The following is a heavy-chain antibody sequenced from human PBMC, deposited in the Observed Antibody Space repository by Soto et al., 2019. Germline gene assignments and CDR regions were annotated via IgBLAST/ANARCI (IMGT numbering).Heavy chain of an antibody. CDR3: ARADPDASVGY. D-gene: IGHD3-16*01. CDR1: GGSMSSHY. CDR2: ISYSGST. Sequence: PSETLSLTCTVSGGSMSSHYCTWLRQPPGKGLEWIGYISYSGSTYYNPSLKSRVTISADTSRNQFSLKLSSVIAADTAVYYCARADPDASVGYWGQGTLVTVSS. V-gene: IGHV4-59*11. J-gene: IGHJ4*02.